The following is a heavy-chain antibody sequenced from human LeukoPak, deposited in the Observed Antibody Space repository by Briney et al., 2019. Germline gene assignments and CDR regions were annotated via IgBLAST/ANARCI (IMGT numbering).Heavy chain of an antibody. CDR1: GGSISGYY. D-gene: IGHD5-18*01. CDR2: IYYSGST. CDR3: ARGALDTKTRFDY. J-gene: IGHJ4*02. V-gene: IGHV4-59*01. Sequence: KTSETLSLTCTVSGGSISGYYWSWIRQPPGKGLAWIGYIYYSGSTKYNPSLKSRVTISVDASKNQFSLRLSSLTAADTAVYYCARGALDTKTRFDYWGQGTLVTVSS.